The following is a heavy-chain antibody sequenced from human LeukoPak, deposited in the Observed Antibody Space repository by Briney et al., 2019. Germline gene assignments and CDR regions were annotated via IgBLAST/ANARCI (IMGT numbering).Heavy chain of an antibody. J-gene: IGHJ4*02. CDR1: GFTFSGYW. V-gene: IGHV3-7*04. Sequence: LPGGSLRLSCAGSGFTFSGYWMNWVRQIPGKGLEWVAIIKQDGSEQFYVDSVKGRFTISRDNAKGSLYLQMNSLRDEDTAVYYCAGGRGWLIDYWGQGTLVTVSP. CDR3: AGGRGWLIDY. CDR2: IKQDGSEQ. D-gene: IGHD6-19*01.